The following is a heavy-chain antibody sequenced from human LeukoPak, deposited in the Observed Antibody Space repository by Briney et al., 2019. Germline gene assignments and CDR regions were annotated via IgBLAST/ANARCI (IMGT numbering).Heavy chain of an antibody. J-gene: IGHJ4*02. V-gene: IGHV4-39*01. D-gene: IGHD2-21*02. CDR1: GGSISSSSYY. Sequence: SETLSLTCTVSGGSISSSSYYWGWIRQPPGKGLEWIGSIYYSRSTYYNPSLKSRVTISVDTSKNQFSLKLSSVTAADTAVYYCVLTAIPRHFDYWGQGTLVTVSS. CDR3: VLTAIPRHFDY. CDR2: IYYSRST.